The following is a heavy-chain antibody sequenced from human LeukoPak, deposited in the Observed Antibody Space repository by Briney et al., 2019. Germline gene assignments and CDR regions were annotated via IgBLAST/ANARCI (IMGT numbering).Heavy chain of an antibody. V-gene: IGHV3-53*01. CDR1: GFSVGDSY. Sequence: GGSLRLSCAASGFSVGDSYMSWVRQAPGEGLEWVSVIYSGGGTFYADSVKGRFTISRDNSKNILFLQMKSLTAGDTAVYYCARAGGLRIAVAPIDYWGQGTLVTVSS. CDR2: IYSGGGT. CDR3: ARAGGLRIAVAPIDY. J-gene: IGHJ4*02. D-gene: IGHD6-19*01.